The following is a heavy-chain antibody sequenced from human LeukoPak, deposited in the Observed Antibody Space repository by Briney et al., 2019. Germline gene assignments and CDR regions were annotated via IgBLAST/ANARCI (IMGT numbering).Heavy chain of an antibody. CDR2: IKQGGSEK. Sequence: GGSLRLSCAASGFIFSSYWMSWVRQAPGKGLEWVANIKQGGSEKFLMDSVKGRFTISRDNAKNSLFLQMDSLRAEDTAVYYCASVLSGIAVAGSFDPWGQGTLVTVSS. V-gene: IGHV3-7*02. D-gene: IGHD6-19*01. CDR3: ASVLSGIAVAGSFDP. CDR1: GFIFSSYW. J-gene: IGHJ5*02.